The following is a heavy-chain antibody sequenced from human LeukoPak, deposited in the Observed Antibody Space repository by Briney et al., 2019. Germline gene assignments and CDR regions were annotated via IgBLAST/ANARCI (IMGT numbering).Heavy chain of an antibody. CDR1: GFTFSSYG. V-gene: IGHV3-33*01. CDR2: IWYDGSNK. Sequence: GGSLRLSCAASGFTFSSYGMHWVRQTPGKGLEWVAVIWYDGSNKYYADSVKGRFTISTDNSKNTLYLQMNSLRAEDTAVYYCARGIYYYDSSGYYQYFDYWGQGTLVTVSS. CDR3: ARGIYYYDSSGYYQYFDY. J-gene: IGHJ4*02. D-gene: IGHD3-22*01.